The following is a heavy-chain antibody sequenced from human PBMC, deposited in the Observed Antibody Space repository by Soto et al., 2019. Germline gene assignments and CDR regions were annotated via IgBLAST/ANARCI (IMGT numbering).Heavy chain of an antibody. V-gene: IGHV4-31*03. CDR1: GGPISSGGYY. D-gene: IGHD4-17*01. CDR2: IFYSGAT. CDR3: ARVQPYDYGANSGWFDP. J-gene: IGHJ5*02. Sequence: QVLLQESGPGLVTPSQALSLTCSVSGGPISSGGYYWSWIRQHPGKGLEWIGYIFYSGATYYNPSLKSRSFISVDTSKNQFSLRLSSVTAADTAVYYCARVQPYDYGANSGWFDPWGQGTLVTVSA.